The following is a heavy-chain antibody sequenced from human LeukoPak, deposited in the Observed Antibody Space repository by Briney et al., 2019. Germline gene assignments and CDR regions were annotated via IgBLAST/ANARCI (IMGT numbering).Heavy chain of an antibody. V-gene: IGHV4-31*03. CDR3: ASRCPSYCTGGSCYSCDY. CDR2: IYYSGST. CDR1: GGSISSGGYY. Sequence: SETLSLTCSVSGGSISSGGYYWSWIRQHPGKGLEWIGNIYYSGSTYYNPSLKSRVTISVDTSENQFSLKLTSVTAADTAVYYYASRCPSYCTGGSCYSCDYWGRGTLVTVSS. J-gene: IGHJ4*02. D-gene: IGHD2-15*01.